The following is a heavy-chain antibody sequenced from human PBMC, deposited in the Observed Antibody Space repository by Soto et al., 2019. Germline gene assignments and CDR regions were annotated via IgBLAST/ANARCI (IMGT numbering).Heavy chain of an antibody. D-gene: IGHD1-7*01. CDR2: IIPIFGTA. CDR1: GVTFSSYA. CDR3: AGPPELTRIYYYYGMDV. Sequence: ASVKVSCKASGVTFSSYAISWVRQAPGQGLEWMGGIIPIFGTANYAQXFQGRVTXXXXESXXTAYMELSSLRSEDTAVYYCAGPPELTRIYYYYGMDVWG. J-gene: IGHJ6*02. V-gene: IGHV1-69*13.